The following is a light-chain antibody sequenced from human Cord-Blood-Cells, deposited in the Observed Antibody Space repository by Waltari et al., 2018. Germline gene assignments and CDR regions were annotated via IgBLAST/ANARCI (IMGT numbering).Light chain of an antibody. CDR3: QQSYSTPHS. Sequence: DIQMTQSPSSLSASVGDRVTITCRASQSISSYFNLYQQKPGKAPKLLIYAASSLQSGVPSRFSGSGSGTDFTLTISSLQPEDFATYYCQQSYSTPHSFGQGTKLEIK. CDR2: AAS. V-gene: IGKV1-39*01. J-gene: IGKJ2*03. CDR1: QSISSY.